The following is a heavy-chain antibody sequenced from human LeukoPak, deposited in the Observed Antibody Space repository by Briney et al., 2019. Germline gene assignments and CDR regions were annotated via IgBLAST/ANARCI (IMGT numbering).Heavy chain of an antibody. CDR1: GGSISSSNW. J-gene: IGHJ3*02. CDR3: ASINTAMARGAFDI. CDR2: IYHSGST. Sequence: SETLSLTCAVSGGSISSSNWWSWVRQPPGKGLEWIGEIYHSGSTNYNPSLKSRVTISVDKSKNQFSLKLSSVTAADTAVYYCASINTAMARGAFDIWGQGTMVTVSS. D-gene: IGHD5-18*01. V-gene: IGHV4-4*02.